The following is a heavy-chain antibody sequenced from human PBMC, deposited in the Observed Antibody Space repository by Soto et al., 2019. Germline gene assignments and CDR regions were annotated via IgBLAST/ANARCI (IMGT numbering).Heavy chain of an antibody. CDR3: VRFASCGGDCEYDY. V-gene: IGHV3-23*01. CDR2: ISSRDDRA. Sequence: EVQLLETGGGLVQPGGSLRLSCAASGFTFSTYGMSWVRQAPGMGLEWVSSISSRDDRAYYADSVKGRFTISRDNSRNTMYLQMNTLRADDTAVYYCVRFASCGGDCEYDYWGQGTLVTVSS. J-gene: IGHJ4*02. CDR1: GFTFSTYG. D-gene: IGHD2-21*01.